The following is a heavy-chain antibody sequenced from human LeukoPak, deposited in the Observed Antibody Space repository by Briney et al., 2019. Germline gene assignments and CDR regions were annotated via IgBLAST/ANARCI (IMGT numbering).Heavy chain of an antibody. CDR3: PTDRPLYSSSWYGENY. CDR2: IKSKTDGGTT. CDR1: GFTFSNAW. V-gene: IGHV3-15*01. D-gene: IGHD6-13*01. Sequence: GGSLRFSCAASGFTFSNAWMSWFRQAPGKGLEWVGRIKSKTDGGTTVYAAPVKGRFTISRDDSKTTLYLQMNTLKPEDTAVYYCPTDRPLYSSSWYGENYWGQGNLVTLSS. J-gene: IGHJ4*02.